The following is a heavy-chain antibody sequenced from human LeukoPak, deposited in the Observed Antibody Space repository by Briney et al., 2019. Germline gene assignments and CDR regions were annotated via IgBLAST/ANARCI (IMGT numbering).Heavy chain of an antibody. CDR1: GGSISSSSYY. D-gene: IGHD5-18*01. V-gene: IGHV4-39*07. Sequence: PSETLSLTCTVSGGSISSSSYYWGWIRQPPGKGLEWIGSIYYSGSTYYNPSLKSRVTISVDTSKNQFSLKLSSVTAADTAVYYCARDTHNGYMVDYWGQGTLVTVSS. CDR3: ARDTHNGYMVDY. J-gene: IGHJ4*02. CDR2: IYYSGST.